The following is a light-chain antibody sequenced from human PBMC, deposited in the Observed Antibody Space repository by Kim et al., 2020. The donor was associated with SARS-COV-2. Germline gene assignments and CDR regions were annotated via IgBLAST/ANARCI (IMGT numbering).Light chain of an antibody. V-gene: IGLV3-19*01. CDR2: RTN. CDR3: NTRDDSGKDYV. J-gene: IGLJ1*01. CDR1: SLRKFH. Sequence: SSELTQDPAVSVALGQSVRITCQGDSLRKFHTSWFQQKPGQAPRLVIFRTNNRPSGIPDRFSGSNSGVTSSLTITATQAEDEAVYFCNTRDDSGKDYVFG.